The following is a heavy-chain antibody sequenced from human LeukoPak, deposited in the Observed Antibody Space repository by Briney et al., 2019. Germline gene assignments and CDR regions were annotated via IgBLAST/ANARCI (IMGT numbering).Heavy chain of an antibody. Sequence: SQTLSLTCAASGGSISSGGYSWSWIRQPPGKGLEWIGYIYHSGSTYYNPSLKSRVTISVDRSKNQFSLKLSSVTAADTAVYYCARGVDTAMVTSNWFDPWGQGTLVTVSS. CDR3: ARGVDTAMVTSNWFDP. CDR2: IYHSGST. J-gene: IGHJ5*02. V-gene: IGHV4-30-2*01. D-gene: IGHD5-18*01. CDR1: GGSISSGGYS.